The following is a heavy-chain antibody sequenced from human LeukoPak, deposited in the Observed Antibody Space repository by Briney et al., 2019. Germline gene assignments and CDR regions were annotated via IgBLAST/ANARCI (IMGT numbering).Heavy chain of an antibody. V-gene: IGHV1-3*01. Sequence: ASVKVSCKASGYTFTSYAMHWVRQAPGQRLEWRGWINAGNGNTKYSQKFQGRVTITRDTSASTAYMELSSLRSEDTAVYYCARDQDGSGSHYYYYYGMDVWGQGTTVTVSS. D-gene: IGHD3-10*01. J-gene: IGHJ6*02. CDR3: ARDQDGSGSHYYYYYGMDV. CDR2: INAGNGNT. CDR1: GYTFTSYA.